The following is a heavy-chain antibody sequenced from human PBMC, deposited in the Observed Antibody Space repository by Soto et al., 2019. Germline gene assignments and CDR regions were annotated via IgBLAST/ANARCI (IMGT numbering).Heavy chain of an antibody. J-gene: IGHJ4*02. Sequence: PSETLSLTCAVSGGSISSSNWWSWVRQPPGKGLEWIGEIYHSGSTNYNPSLKSRVTISVDKSKNQFSLKLSSVTAADTAVYYCARGTVATTRLSPDYWGQGALVTVSS. CDR2: IYHSGST. V-gene: IGHV4-4*02. CDR1: GGSISSSNW. CDR3: ARGTVATTRLSPDY. D-gene: IGHD5-12*01.